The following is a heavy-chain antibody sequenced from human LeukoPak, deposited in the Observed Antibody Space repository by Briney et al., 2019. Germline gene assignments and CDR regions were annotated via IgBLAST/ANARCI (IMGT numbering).Heavy chain of an antibody. CDR2: IKSKTDGGTT. CDR3: TTDRMIVVLAVDY. D-gene: IGHD3-22*01. V-gene: IGHV3-15*01. CDR1: GFTFSNAW. Sequence: GGSLRLSCAASGFTFSNAWMSWVRQAPGKGLEWVGRIKSKTDGGTTDYAAPVKGRFTISRDDSKNTLYLQMNSLKTEDTAVYYCTTDRMIVVLAVDYWGQGTLVTVSS. J-gene: IGHJ4*02.